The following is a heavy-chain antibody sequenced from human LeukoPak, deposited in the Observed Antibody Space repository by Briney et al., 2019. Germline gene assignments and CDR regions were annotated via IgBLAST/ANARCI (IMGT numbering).Heavy chain of an antibody. Sequence: SLRLSCAASGFTFDDYAMHWVRQAPGKGLEWVSGISWNSGSIGYADSVKGRFTISRDNSKNTLYLQMNSLRAEDTAVYYCAKDHPSGYAFDYWGQGTLVTVSS. CDR2: ISWNSGSI. D-gene: IGHD5-12*01. CDR3: AKDHPSGYAFDY. J-gene: IGHJ4*02. CDR1: GFTFDDYA. V-gene: IGHV3-9*01.